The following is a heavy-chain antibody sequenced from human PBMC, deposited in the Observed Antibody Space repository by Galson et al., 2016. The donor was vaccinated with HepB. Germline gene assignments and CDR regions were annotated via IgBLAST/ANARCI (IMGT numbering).Heavy chain of an antibody. CDR1: GFTVSSNY. V-gene: IGHV3-66*01. D-gene: IGHD2-2*03. CDR2: IYSGGST. CDR3: AIVFGYCSSTSCSNWFDP. J-gene: IGHJ5*02. Sequence: SLRLSCAASGFTVSSNYMSWVRQAPGKGLEWVSVIYSGGSTYYADSVTGRFTISRDNSKTTLYRQMNSLRAEETAVYYCAIVFGYCSSTSCSNWFDPWGQGTLVTVSS.